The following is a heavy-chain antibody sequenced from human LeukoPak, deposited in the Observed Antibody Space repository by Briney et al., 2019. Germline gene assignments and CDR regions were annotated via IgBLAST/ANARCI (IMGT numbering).Heavy chain of an antibody. CDR1: GGSISSSNW. V-gene: IGHV4-4*02. Sequence: SETLSLTCAVSGGSISSSNWWSWVRQPPGKGLEWIGEIYHSGSTNYNPSLKSRVTISVDTSKNQFSLKLSSVTAADTAVYYCARRVGRWFGERAYYYNYMDVWGKGTTVTISS. D-gene: IGHD3-10*01. CDR2: IYHSGST. CDR3: ARRVGRWFGERAYYYNYMDV. J-gene: IGHJ6*03.